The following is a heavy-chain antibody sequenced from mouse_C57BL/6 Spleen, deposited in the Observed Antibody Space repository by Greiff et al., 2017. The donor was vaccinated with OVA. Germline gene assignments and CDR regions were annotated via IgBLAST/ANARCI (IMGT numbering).Heavy chain of an antibody. J-gene: IGHJ3*01. CDR3: ARRGVYDYDGGFAY. CDR2: ILPGSGST. Sequence: QVQLQQSGAELMKPGASVKLSCKATGYTFTGYWIEWVKQRPGHGLEWIGEILPGSGSTNYNEKFKGKATFTADTSSNTAYMQLSSLTTEESAIYYGARRGVYDYDGGFAYWGQGTLVTVSA. CDR1: GYTFTGYW. V-gene: IGHV1-9*01. D-gene: IGHD2-4*01.